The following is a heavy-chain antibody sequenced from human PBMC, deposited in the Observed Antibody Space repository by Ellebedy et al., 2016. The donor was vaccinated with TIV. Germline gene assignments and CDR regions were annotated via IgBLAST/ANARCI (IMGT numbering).Heavy chain of an antibody. CDR1: AVSIINSH. V-gene: IGHV4-4*07. Sequence: SETLSLTXTVSAVSIINSHWAWIRQPAGMGLEWIGRIYSDGNTNYNVSLRSRVTMSVDTSKNQFSLRLSSVTAADTAVYYCARSRCGDDCLLEYFFDFWGQGTLVTVSS. CDR2: IYSDGNT. J-gene: IGHJ4*02. CDR3: ARSRCGDDCLLEYFFDF. D-gene: IGHD2-21*01.